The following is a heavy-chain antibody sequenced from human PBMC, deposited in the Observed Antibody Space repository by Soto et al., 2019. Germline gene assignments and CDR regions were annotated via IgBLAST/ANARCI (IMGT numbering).Heavy chain of an antibody. J-gene: IGHJ4*02. CDR1: GGSISSYY. CDR3: ARLPYYYGWYFFDI. CDR2: IYHTGTT. D-gene: IGHD3-10*01. V-gene: IGHV4-59*08. Sequence: SETLSLTCTVSGGSISSYYWSWIRQPPGKGLEWIGHIYHTGTTKYNPSFESRVTMSLDTSKSHVSLKLDSVTATDTAVYYCARLPYYYGWYFFDIWGQGSLVTVS.